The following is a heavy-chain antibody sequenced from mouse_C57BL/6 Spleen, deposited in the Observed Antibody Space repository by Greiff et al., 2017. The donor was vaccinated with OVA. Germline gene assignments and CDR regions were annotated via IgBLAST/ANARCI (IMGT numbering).Heavy chain of an antibody. J-gene: IGHJ2*01. CDR3: ARSWDY. CDR1: GYSITSGYY. Sequence: EVQRVESGPGLVKPSPSLSLTCSVTGYSITSGYYWNWIRQFPGNKLEWMGYISYDGSNNYNPSLKNRISITRDTSKNQFFLKLNSVTTEDTATYYCARSWDYWGQGTTLTVSS. CDR2: ISYDGSN. V-gene: IGHV3-6*01.